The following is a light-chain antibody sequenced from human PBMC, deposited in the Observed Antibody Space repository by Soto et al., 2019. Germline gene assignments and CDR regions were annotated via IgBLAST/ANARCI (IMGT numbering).Light chain of an antibody. CDR2: GAS. Sequence: EIVLTQSPGTLSLSPGERATLSCRASQSVSSSYLTWYQQKPGQPPRLLIYGASGSATGIPDRFSGSGSGTDFSLTISRLEPEDFAVYYCQQYGYSLFTFGPGTKVDIK. CDR3: QQYGYSLFT. CDR1: QSVSSSY. J-gene: IGKJ3*01. V-gene: IGKV3-20*01.